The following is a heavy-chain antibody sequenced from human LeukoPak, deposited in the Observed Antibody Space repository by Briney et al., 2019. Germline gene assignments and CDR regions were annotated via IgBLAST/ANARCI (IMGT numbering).Heavy chain of an antibody. CDR1: GLTFRNYG. Sequence: GGSLRLSCAASGLTFRNYGMHWVRQAPGKGLEWVAVIWYDGSNKYYVDSVKGRFTTSRDNSKDTLYLQMNSLRAEDTAVYYCATDRNSGKYYDYWGQGTLVTVSS. CDR3: ATDRNSGKYYDY. V-gene: IGHV3-33*01. CDR2: IWYDGSNK. D-gene: IGHD1-26*01. J-gene: IGHJ4*02.